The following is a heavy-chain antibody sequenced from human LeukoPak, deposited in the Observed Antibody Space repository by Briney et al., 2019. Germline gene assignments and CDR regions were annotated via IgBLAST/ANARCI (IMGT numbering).Heavy chain of an antibody. V-gene: IGHV1-2*02. D-gene: IGHD3-3*01. CDR3: ARSHGGITIRNWFVP. CDR1: GYTFTGYY. CDR2: INPNSGGT. J-gene: IGHJ5*02. Sequence: ASVKVSCKASGYTFTGYYMHWVRQAPGQGLAWMGWINPNSGGTNYAQKFQGRVTMTRDTSISTAYMELSRLRSDDTAVYYCARSHGGITIRNWFVPWGQGTLVTVSS.